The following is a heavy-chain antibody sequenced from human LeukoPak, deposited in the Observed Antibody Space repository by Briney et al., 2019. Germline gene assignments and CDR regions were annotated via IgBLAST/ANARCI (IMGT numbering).Heavy chain of an antibody. J-gene: IGHJ4*02. V-gene: IGHV3-23*01. CDR2: ITTSGDRT. CDR3: AKAGWLDY. D-gene: IGHD3-9*01. CDR1: GFTFSTYD. Sequence: RPGGSLRLSCAASGFTFSTYDMTWVRQAPGKGLEWVSVITTSGDRTNYADSVRGRFTISRDNSKNTLYLQMNSLRAEDTAIYYCAKAGWLDYWGQGALVTVYS.